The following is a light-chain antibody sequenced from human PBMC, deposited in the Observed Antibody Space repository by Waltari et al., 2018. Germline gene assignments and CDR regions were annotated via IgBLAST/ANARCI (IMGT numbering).Light chain of an antibody. V-gene: IGLV2-23*01. J-gene: IGLJ2*01. CDR2: EGS. CDR3: CSYAGSSTVV. CDR1: SSDVGRYNL. Sequence: QSALTQPASVSGSPGQSITTPCTGTSSDVGRYNLVPLYQQHPGKAPKLMIYEGSKRPSGVSNRFSGSKSGNTASLTISGLQAEDEADYYCCSYAGSSTVVFGGGTKLTVL.